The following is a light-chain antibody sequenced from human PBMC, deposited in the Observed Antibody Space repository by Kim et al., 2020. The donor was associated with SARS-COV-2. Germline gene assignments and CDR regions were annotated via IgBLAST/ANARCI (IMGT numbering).Light chain of an antibody. J-gene: IGKJ2*01. CDR1: QSINNW. CDR2: DAS. Sequence: DIQMTQSPSTLSASVGDRVTITCRASQSINNWLAWYQQKPGKAPKLLIYDASSLESGVPSRFSGSGSGTEFTLTISSLQPDDFATYYSQQYHRYPYTCGQGTKLE. CDR3: QQYHRYPYT. V-gene: IGKV1-5*01.